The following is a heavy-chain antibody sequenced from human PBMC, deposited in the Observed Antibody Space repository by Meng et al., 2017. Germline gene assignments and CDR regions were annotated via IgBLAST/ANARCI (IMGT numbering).Heavy chain of an antibody. CDR2: ISSSGSTI. CDR1: GFTFSDYY. V-gene: IGHV3-11*01. Sequence: GESLKISCAASGFTFSDYYMSWIRQAPGKGLEWVSYISSSGSTIYYADSVKGRFTISRDNAKNSLYLQMNSLRAEDTAVYYCARAFSGEPDDYGGQGTLVTVSS. J-gene: IGHJ4*02. CDR3: ARAFSGEPDDY. D-gene: IGHD3-10*01.